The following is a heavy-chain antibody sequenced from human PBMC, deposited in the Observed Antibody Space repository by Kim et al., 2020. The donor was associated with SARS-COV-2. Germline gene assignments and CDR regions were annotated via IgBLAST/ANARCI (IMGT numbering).Heavy chain of an antibody. Sequence: SVKVSCKASGGTFSSYAISWVRQAPGQGLEWMGGIIPIFGTANYAQKFQGRVTITADESTSTAYMELSSLRSEDTAVYYCARDWENYGSGSYWVYWGQGTLVTVSS. CDR3: ARDWENYGSGSYWVY. V-gene: IGHV1-69*13. D-gene: IGHD3-10*01. CDR1: GGTFSSYA. CDR2: IIPIFGTA. J-gene: IGHJ4*02.